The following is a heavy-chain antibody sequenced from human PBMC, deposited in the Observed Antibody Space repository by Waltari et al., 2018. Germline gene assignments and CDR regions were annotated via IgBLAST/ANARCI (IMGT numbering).Heavy chain of an antibody. D-gene: IGHD3-22*01. CDR1: GGSISSSSYY. CDR2: IYYSGST. Sequence: QLQLQESGPGLVKPSETLSLTCTVSGGSISSSSYYWGWIRQPPGKGLEWIGSIYYSGSTYYNPSRKSRVTISVDTSKNQFSLKLSSVTAADTAVYYCARRYLNYYDSIPYPGDWYFDLWGRGTLVTVSS. J-gene: IGHJ2*01. CDR3: ARRYLNYYDSIPYPGDWYFDL. V-gene: IGHV4-39*01.